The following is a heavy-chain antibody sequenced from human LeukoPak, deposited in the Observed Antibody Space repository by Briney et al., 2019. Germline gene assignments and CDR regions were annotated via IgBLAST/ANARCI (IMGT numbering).Heavy chain of an antibody. Sequence: SETLSLTCTVSGGSINTYYWSWIRQPPGKGLEWIGYNHHSGSTNYNPSLKSRVTISVDTSKNQFSLKLSSVTAADTAVYYCARVMGTIFGVVLSGAGMDVWGQGTTVTVSS. CDR1: GGSINTYY. CDR3: ARVMGTIFGVVLSGAGMDV. J-gene: IGHJ6*02. CDR2: NHHSGST. D-gene: IGHD3-3*01. V-gene: IGHV4-59*12.